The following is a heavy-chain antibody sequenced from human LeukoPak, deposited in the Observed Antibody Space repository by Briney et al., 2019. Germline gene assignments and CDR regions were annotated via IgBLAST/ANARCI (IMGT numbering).Heavy chain of an antibody. J-gene: IGHJ6*03. Sequence: SVKVSCKASGGTFSSYAISWVRQAPGQGLEWMGGIIPIFGTANYAQKFQGRVTITADESTSTAYMELSSLRSEDTAVYYCARVRIVGAIFPYYYMDVWGKGTTVTISS. D-gene: IGHD1-26*01. CDR3: ARVRIVGAIFPYYYMDV. CDR1: GGTFSSYA. CDR2: IIPIFGTA. V-gene: IGHV1-69*13.